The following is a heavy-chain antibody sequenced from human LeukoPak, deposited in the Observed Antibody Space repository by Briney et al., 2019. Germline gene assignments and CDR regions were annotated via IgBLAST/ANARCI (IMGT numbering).Heavy chain of an antibody. CDR3: ARSSSGWYVYYYYYMDV. Sequence: SETLSLTCTVSGGSISNYYWSWIRQPAGKGLEWIGRIYTSGSTNYNPSLKSRVTISVDTSKNQFSLKLSSVTAADTAVYYCARSSSGWYVYYYYYMDVWGKGTTVTISS. V-gene: IGHV4-4*07. CDR2: IYTSGST. CDR1: GGSISNYY. D-gene: IGHD6-19*01. J-gene: IGHJ6*03.